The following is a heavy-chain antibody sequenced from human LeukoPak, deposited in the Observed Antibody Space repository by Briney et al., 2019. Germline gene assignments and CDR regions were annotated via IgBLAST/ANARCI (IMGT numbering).Heavy chain of an antibody. CDR3: ARAPPITRGPFDP. V-gene: IGHV3-48*01. CDR2: IGPGGTSI. CDR1: GFTFSSYA. D-gene: IGHD3-10*01. Sequence: GGSLRLSCAASGFTFSSYAMNWVRQAPGRGLEWVSYIGPGGTSIYYADSVKGRFTISRDNARNSLYLQMNSLRAEDTAVYYCARAPPITRGPFDPWGQGTLVTVSS. J-gene: IGHJ5*02.